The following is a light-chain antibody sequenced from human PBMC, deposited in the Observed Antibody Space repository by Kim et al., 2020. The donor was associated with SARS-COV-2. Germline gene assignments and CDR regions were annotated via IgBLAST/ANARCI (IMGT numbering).Light chain of an antibody. CDR2: DVS. CDR1: SSDIGGYNY. V-gene: IGLV2-14*03. Sequence: QSVLTQPASVSGSPGQSITISCTGTSSDIGGYNYVSWYQHHPGKAPKVIIYDVSRRPSGISNRFSGSKSGKTASLAISGLQAEDEADYYCSSYRSRSVVFGGGTQLTV. CDR3: SSYRSRSVV. J-gene: IGLJ2*01.